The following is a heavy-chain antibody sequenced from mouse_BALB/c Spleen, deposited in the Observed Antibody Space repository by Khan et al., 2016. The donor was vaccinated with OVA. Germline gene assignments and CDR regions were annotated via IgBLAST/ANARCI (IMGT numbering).Heavy chain of an antibody. Sequence: QVQLKESGAELARPGASVKLSCKASGYTFTSYTIHWIKLRPGQGLEWIGYINPSNGYTNSNQKFKDKATLTAAKSSTTAYMQLRILTSDDSAVYNSVRDGAYYRNDGWFAYWGQGTLVTVSA. CDR3: VRDGAYYRNDGWFAY. J-gene: IGHJ3*01. D-gene: IGHD2-14*01. V-gene: IGHV1-4*01. CDR2: INPSNGYT. CDR1: GYTFTSYT.